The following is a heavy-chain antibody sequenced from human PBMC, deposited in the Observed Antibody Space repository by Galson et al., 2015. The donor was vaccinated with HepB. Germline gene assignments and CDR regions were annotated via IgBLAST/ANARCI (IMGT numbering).Heavy chain of an antibody. D-gene: IGHD3-3*01. CDR3: AKLSEGIYDFWSGYYTGYMDV. Sequence: SLRLSCAASGFTFSSYAMSWVRQAPGKGLEWVSAISGSGGSTYYADSVKGRFTISRDNSKNTLYLQMNSLRAEDTAVYYCAKLSEGIYDFWSGYYTGYMDVWGKGTTVTVSS. J-gene: IGHJ6*03. CDR2: ISGSGGST. V-gene: IGHV3-23*01. CDR1: GFTFSSYA.